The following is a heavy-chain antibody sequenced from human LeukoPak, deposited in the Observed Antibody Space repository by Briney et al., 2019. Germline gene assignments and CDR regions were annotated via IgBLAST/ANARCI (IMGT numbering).Heavy chain of an antibody. CDR3: ARSRGGYGYEHGAFEI. CDR1: NDSISNYY. V-gene: IGHV4-59*01. D-gene: IGHD5-12*01. CDR2: IDYRGST. J-gene: IGHJ3*02. Sequence: SETLSLTCTVSNDSISNYYWSWIRQPPGKGLEWIAYIDYRGSTTNNPSLRGRITISVDTSRDQFSLKLRSVTAADTAVYYCARSRGGYGYEHGAFEIWGQGTMVTVYS.